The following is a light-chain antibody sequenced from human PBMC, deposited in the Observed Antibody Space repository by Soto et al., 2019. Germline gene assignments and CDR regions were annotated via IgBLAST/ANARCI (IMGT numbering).Light chain of an antibody. CDR1: KNDIGVYDF. CDR2: EVV. V-gene: IGLV2-8*01. Sequence: QSVLTQPPSASGSPGQSVTISCTGTKNDIGVYDFVSWYQHHPGKAPRLIIYEVVQRPSGVPDRFSGSKSGTSASLAISGLQSEDEADYHCATWDDSLNGPVFGGGTKVTDL. J-gene: IGLJ3*02. CDR3: ATWDDSLNGPV.